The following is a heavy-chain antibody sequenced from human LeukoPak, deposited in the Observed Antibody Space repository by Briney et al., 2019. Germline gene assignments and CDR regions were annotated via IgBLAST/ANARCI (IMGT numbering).Heavy chain of an antibody. CDR2: ISWNSGSI. V-gene: IGHV3-9*01. CDR3: ARGYSSSWLVPFDY. CDR1: GFTFDDYA. D-gene: IGHD6-13*01. J-gene: IGHJ4*02. Sequence: GRSLRLSCAASGFTFDDYAMHWVRQAPGKGLEWVSGISWNSGSIGYADSVKGRFTISRDNAKNSLYLRMNSLRAEDTAVYYCARGYSSSWLVPFDYWGQGTLVTVSS.